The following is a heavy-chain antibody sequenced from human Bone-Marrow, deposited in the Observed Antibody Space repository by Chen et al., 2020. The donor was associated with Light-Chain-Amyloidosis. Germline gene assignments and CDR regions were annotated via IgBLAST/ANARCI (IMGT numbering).Heavy chain of an antibody. CDR2: IYPDDSDA. V-gene: IGHV5-51*01. D-gene: IGHD5-12*01. J-gene: IGHJ4*02. Sequence: EVQLAQSGPEVQQPGESLTISCKGSGYTFPNYWIGWVRQMPGKGLEWMGVIYPDDSDARYSPSFEGQVTISADKSITTAYLQWRSLKASDTAMYYCARRRDGYNFDYWGQGTLVTVSS. CDR3: ARRRDGYNFDY. CDR1: GYTFPNYW.